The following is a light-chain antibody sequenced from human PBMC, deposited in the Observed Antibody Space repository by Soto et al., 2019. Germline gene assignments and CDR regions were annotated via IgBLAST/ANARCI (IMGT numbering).Light chain of an antibody. V-gene: IGKV3-11*01. CDR3: QQRSNWPPKIT. CDR2: GAS. J-gene: IGKJ5*01. Sequence: EIVLTQSPATLSLSPGERATLSCRASQSVSSYLAWYQQKPGQAPRLLIHGASNRATGIPDRFTGSGSGTDFTLTISSLEPEDFAVYYCQQRSNWPPKITFGQGTRLEIK. CDR1: QSVSSY.